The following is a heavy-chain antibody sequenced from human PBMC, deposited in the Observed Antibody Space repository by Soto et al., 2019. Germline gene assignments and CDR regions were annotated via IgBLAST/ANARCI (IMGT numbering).Heavy chain of an antibody. J-gene: IGHJ6*02. D-gene: IGHD3-22*01. CDR2: MNPNSGNT. V-gene: IGHV1-8*01. CDR3: ARRKNYYDRKSPYYYGMDV. CDR1: GYTFTSYD. Sequence: ASVKVSCKASGYTFTSYDINWVRQATGQGLEWMGWMNPNSGNTGYAQKFQGRVTMTRNTSISTAYMELSSLRSEDTAVYYCARRKNYYDRKSPYYYGMDVWGQGTTVTVSS.